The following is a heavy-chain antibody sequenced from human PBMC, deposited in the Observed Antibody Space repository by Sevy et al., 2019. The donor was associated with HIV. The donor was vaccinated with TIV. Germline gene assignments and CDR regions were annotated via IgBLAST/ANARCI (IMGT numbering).Heavy chain of an antibody. Sequence: GGSLRLSCAASGFTFSNAWMSWVRQAPGKGLEWVGRIKSKTDGGKTDYAAPVKGRFTIARDDSKNTLYLKMNSLKTEDTAVYYCTTDGAIVGATKGYFDYWGQGTLVTVSS. D-gene: IGHD1-26*01. V-gene: IGHV3-15*01. J-gene: IGHJ4*02. CDR1: GFTFSNAW. CDR3: TTDGAIVGATKGYFDY. CDR2: IKSKTDGGKT.